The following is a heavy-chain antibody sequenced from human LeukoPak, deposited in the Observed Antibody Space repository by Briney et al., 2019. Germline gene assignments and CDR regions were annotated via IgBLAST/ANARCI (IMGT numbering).Heavy chain of an antibody. CDR1: GFTFSSYA. J-gene: IGHJ6*02. V-gene: IGHV3-23*01. Sequence: PGASLRLSCAASGFTFSSYAMSWVRQAPGKGLEWVSAISGSGGGTYYADSVKGRFTISRDNSKNTLYLQMNSLRAEDTAVYYCAKDFVVVPAAIRASYYYYYGMDVWGQGTTVTVSS. CDR3: AKDFVVVPAAIRASYYYYYGMDV. D-gene: IGHD2-2*02. CDR2: ISGSGGGT.